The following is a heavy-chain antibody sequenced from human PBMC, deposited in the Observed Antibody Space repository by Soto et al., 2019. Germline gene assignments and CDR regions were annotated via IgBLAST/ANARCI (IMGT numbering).Heavy chain of an antibody. Sequence: PGGSLRLSCAASGFTFSSYGMHWVLQAPGKGLEWVAVIWYDGSNKYYADSVKGRFTISRDNSKNTLYLQMNSLRAEDTAVYYCARAGYAVLRLLPDFDYWGQGTLVTVSS. CDR2: IWYDGSNK. CDR1: GFTFSSYG. J-gene: IGHJ4*02. D-gene: IGHD3-3*01. CDR3: ARAGYAVLRLLPDFDY. V-gene: IGHV3-33*01.